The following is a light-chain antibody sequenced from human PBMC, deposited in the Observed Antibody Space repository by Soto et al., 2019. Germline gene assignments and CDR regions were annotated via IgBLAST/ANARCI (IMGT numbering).Light chain of an antibody. CDR2: EVN. CDR3: SSHAGSKRV. Sequence: QSALTQPPSASGSPGQSVTISCTGTSSDVGGYNYVSWYQQHLGKAPKLMIYEVNKRPSGVPDRFSGSKSGNTASLTVSGLQAEDEGDYYCSSHAGSKRVFGTGTKVTVL. V-gene: IGLV2-8*01. CDR1: SSDVGGYNY. J-gene: IGLJ1*01.